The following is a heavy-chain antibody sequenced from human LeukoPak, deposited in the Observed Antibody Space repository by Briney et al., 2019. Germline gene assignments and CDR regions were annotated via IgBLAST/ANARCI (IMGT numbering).Heavy chain of an antibody. V-gene: IGHV4-31*03. CDR3: ASLAGGLAWVHDY. D-gene: IGHD3-16*01. J-gene: IGHJ4*02. CDR2: IYYSGST. CDR1: GGSISSGGYY. Sequence: PSQTLSLTCTVSGGSISSGGYYWSWTRQHPGKGLEWIGYIYYSGSTYYNPSLKSRVTISVDTSKNQFSLKLSSVTAADTAVYYCASLAGGLAWVHDYWGQGTLVTVSS.